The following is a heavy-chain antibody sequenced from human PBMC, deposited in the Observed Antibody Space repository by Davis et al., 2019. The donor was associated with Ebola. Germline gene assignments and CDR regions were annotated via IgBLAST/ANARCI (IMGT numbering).Heavy chain of an antibody. J-gene: IGHJ6*02. Sequence: PGGSLRLSCAASGFTFSSYGMHCVRQAPGKGLEWVAVIWYDGSNKYYADSVKGRFTISRDNSKNTLYLQMNSLRAEDTAVYYCARGLPDFYYYYGMDVWGQGTTVTVSS. CDR3: ARGLPDFYYYYGMDV. CDR1: GFTFSSYG. CDR2: IWYDGSNK. V-gene: IGHV3-33*01.